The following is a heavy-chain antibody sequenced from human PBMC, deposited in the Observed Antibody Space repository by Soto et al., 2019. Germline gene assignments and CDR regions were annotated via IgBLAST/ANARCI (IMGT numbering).Heavy chain of an antibody. Sequence: QVQLQQWGAGLLKPSETLSLTCAVYGGSFSGYYWSWIRQPPGKGLEWIGEINHSGSTNYNPSLKSRVTISVDTSKNQFSLKLSSVTAADTAVYYCARMVLEQDFDYWGQGTLVTVSS. J-gene: IGHJ4*02. CDR3: ARMVLEQDFDY. D-gene: IGHD1-1*01. CDR1: GGSFSGYY. CDR2: INHSGST. V-gene: IGHV4-34*01.